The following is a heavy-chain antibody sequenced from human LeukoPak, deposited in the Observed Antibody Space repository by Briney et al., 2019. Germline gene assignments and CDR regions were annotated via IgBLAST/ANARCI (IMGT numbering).Heavy chain of an antibody. J-gene: IGHJ4*02. CDR3: ARGRMAGTYVFDY. CDR1: GDTFSSYA. CDR2: IIPIFGTA. Sequence: SVKVSCKASGDTFSSYAISWVRQAPGQGLEWMGGIIPIFGTANYAQKFQGRVTITADESTSTAYMELTSLRSEDTAVYYCARGRMAGTYVFDYWGQGTLVTVSS. D-gene: IGHD6-19*01. V-gene: IGHV1-69*13.